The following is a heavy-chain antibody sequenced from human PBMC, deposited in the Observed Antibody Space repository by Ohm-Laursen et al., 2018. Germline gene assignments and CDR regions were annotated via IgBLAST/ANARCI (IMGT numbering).Heavy chain of an antibody. CDR2: INPNSGGT. Sequence: GASVKVSCKASGYTFTSYGISWVRQAPGQGLEWMGWINPNSGGTNYAQKFQGRVTMTRDTSISTGYMELSRLRSDDTAVYYRASTDYYESSGYYPPDYWGQGTLVTVSS. CDR3: ASTDYYESSGYYPPDY. V-gene: IGHV1-2*02. J-gene: IGHJ4*02. CDR1: GYTFTSYG. D-gene: IGHD3-22*01.